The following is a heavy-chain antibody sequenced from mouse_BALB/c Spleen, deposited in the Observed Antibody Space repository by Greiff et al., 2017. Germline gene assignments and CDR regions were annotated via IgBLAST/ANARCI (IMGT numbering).Heavy chain of an antibody. CDR1: GFTFSSYA. D-gene: IGHD2-4*01. J-gene: IGHJ2*01. V-gene: IGHV5-9-3*01. CDR2: ISSGGSYT. Sequence: EVMLVESGGGLVKPGGSLKLSCAASGFTFSSYAMSWVRQTPEKRLEWVATISSGGSYTYYPDSVKGRFTISRDNAKNTLYLQMSSLRSEDTAMYYCARQGYDYAYFDYWGQGTTLTVSS. CDR3: ARQGYDYAYFDY.